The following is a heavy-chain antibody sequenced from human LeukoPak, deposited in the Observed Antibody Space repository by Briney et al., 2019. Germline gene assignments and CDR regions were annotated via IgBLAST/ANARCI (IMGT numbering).Heavy chain of an antibody. J-gene: IGHJ4*02. CDR3: ARFDQVSETAGGY. D-gene: IGHD5/OR15-5a*01. Sequence: ASVRVSCTTSGYNFNIYGISWVRQAPGQGLEWMGWISGYNGNTNSAPKLQGRVTMTTDTSTSTAHMELRRLISDDTAVYYCARFDQVSETAGGYWGQGTLVTVSS. CDR2: ISGYNGNT. V-gene: IGHV1-18*01. CDR1: GYNFNIYG.